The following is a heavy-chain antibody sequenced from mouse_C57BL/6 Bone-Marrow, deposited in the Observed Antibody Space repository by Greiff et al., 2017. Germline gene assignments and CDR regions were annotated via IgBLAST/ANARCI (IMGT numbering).Heavy chain of an antibody. CDR3: AREVIYYYGSSLRGVYFDY. CDR2: INPNNGGT. CDR1: GYTFTDYN. J-gene: IGHJ2*01. Sequence: VQLQQSGPELVKPGASVKIPCKASGYTFTDYNMDWVKQSHGKSLEWIGDINPNNGGTIYNQKFKGKATLTVDKSSSTAYMELRSLTSEDTAVYYCAREVIYYYGSSLRGVYFDYWGQGTTLTVSS. D-gene: IGHD1-1*01. V-gene: IGHV1-18*01.